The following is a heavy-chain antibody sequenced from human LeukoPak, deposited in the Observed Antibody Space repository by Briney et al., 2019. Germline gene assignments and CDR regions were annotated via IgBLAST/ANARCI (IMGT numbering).Heavy chain of an antibody. V-gene: IGHV3-23*01. D-gene: IGHD4-11*01. CDR3: AKVAAALGTTLDADAFDI. J-gene: IGHJ3*02. Sequence: PGGSLRLSCAASGFTFSSYAMSWVRQAPGKGLEWVSAISGSGGSTYYADSVKGRFTISRDNSKNTLYLQMNSLRAEDTAVYYCAKVAAALGTTLDADAFDIWGQGTMVTVSS. CDR2: ISGSGGST. CDR1: GFTFSSYA.